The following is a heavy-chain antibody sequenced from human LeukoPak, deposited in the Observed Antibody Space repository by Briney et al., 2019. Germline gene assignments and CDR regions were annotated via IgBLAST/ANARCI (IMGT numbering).Heavy chain of an antibody. CDR1: GYTFTGYY. V-gene: IGHV1-2*06. CDR2: INPNSGGT. CDR3: ARDPDSRNWFDP. D-gene: IGHD6-13*01. Sequence: ASVKVSCKASGYTFTGYYMHWVRQAPGQGLEWMGRINPNSGGTNYAQKFQGRVTMTRDTSISTAYMELSRLRSDDTAVYYCARDPDSRNWFDPWGQGTLVTVSS. J-gene: IGHJ5*02.